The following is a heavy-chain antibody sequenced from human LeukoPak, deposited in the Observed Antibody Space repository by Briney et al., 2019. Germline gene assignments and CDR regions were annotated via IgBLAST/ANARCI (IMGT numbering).Heavy chain of an antibody. CDR3: ARGPDYYGDFFGFDS. D-gene: IGHD4-17*01. Sequence: ASVKVSCKASGYTFTGYYMHWVRQAPGQGLEWMGWINPNSGGTNYAQKFQGRVTMTRDTSISTAYMELSRLRSDDTAVYYCARGPDYYGDFFGFDSWGQGTLVTVSS. CDR2: INPNSGGT. J-gene: IGHJ5*01. CDR1: GYTFTGYY. V-gene: IGHV1-2*02.